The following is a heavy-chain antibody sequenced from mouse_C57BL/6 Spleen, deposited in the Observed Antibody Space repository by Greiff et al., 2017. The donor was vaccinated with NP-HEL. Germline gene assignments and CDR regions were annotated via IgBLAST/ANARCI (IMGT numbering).Heavy chain of an antibody. CDR3: TSYYGGY. J-gene: IGHJ2*01. D-gene: IGHD1-1*02. CDR1: GFTFSNYW. CDR2: IRLKSDNYAT. V-gene: IGHV6-3*01. Sequence: EVKLEESGGGLVQPGGSMKLSCVASGFTFSNYWMNWVRQSPEKELEWVAQIRLKSDNYATHYAESVKGRFTISRDDSKSSVYLQMNNLRAEDTGIYYCTSYYGGYWGQGTTLTVSS.